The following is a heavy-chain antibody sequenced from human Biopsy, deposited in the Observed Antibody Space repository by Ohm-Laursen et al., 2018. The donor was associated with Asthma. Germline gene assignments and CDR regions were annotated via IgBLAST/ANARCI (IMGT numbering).Heavy chain of an antibody. CDR3: ASDFPKDYVRYNFQF. CDR1: GYSLTDLS. D-gene: IGHD4-17*01. J-gene: IGHJ4*02. CDR2: HDLEEGGT. V-gene: IGHV1-24*01. Sequence: PSVKASCKLSGYSLTDLSTHWVRLAPGQGLEWMGGHDLEEGGTVNARRFQGRVTMTEDTSTDTAYMELSSLSSDDTAVYYCASDFPKDYVRYNFQFWGQGTLVTVSS.